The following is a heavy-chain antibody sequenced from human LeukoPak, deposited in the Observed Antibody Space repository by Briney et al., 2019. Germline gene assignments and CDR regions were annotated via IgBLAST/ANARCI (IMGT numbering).Heavy chain of an antibody. V-gene: IGHV1-18*01. CDR3: ARAGGAARPGGHFDY. Sequence: GASVKVSFKASGYTFTSYGFSWVRQAPGQGLEWMGWISAYNGNTNYAQKLQGRVTMTTDTSTSTAYMELRSLRSDDAAVYYCARAGGAARPGGHFDYWGQGTLVTVSS. J-gene: IGHJ4*02. D-gene: IGHD6-6*01. CDR1: GYTFTSYG. CDR2: ISAYNGNT.